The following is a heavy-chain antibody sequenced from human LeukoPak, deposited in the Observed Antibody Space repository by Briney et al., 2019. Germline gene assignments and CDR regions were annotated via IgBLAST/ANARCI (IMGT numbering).Heavy chain of an antibody. J-gene: IGHJ6*03. Sequence: ASVKVSCKPSGGTFGSFAIAWLRQAPGQGLEWMGGIIPIFATTNYAQEFHGRVSITADEFTSTVYMELTSLRSDDTGVYYCARGPPLTYDHTPEGYYHYYMDVWGKGTTIIISS. D-gene: IGHD1-14*01. CDR2: IIPIFATT. V-gene: IGHV1-69*13. CDR3: ARGPPLTYDHTPEGYYHYYMDV. CDR1: GGTFGSFA.